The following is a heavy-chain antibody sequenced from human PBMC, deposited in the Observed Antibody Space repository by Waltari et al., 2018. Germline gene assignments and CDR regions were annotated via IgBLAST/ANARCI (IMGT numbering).Heavy chain of an antibody. CDR1: GFTFSSYW. D-gene: IGHD3-22*01. Sequence: EVQLVESGGGLVQPGGSLRLSCAASGFTFSSYWMHWVRQAPGKGLVWVSRINSDGSSTSDADSVKGRFTISRDNAKNTLYLQMNSLRAEDTAVYYCARLGGEYYDSSGYPPDYWGQGTLVTVSS. J-gene: IGHJ4*02. CDR2: INSDGSST. CDR3: ARLGGEYYDSSGYPPDY. V-gene: IGHV3-74*01.